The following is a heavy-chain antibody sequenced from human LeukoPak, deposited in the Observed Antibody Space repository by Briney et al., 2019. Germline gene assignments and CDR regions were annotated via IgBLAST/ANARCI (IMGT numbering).Heavy chain of an antibody. D-gene: IGHD4-17*01. CDR2: IKPDGSEK. J-gene: IGHJ4*02. Sequence: GGSLRLSCTASGFTFSDFWMGWVRQAPGKALEWVAHIKPDGSEKYYVESVKGRFSISRDNARNSLFLQMNTLRAEDTAVYYCARGRFGDYDWGQGTLVTVSS. CDR1: GFTFSDFW. V-gene: IGHV3-7*01. CDR3: ARGRFGDYD.